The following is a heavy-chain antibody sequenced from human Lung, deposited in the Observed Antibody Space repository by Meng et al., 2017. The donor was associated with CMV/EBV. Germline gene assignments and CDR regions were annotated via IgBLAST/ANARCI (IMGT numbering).Heavy chain of an antibody. J-gene: IGHJ4*02. CDR2: ISYDGTNK. CDR3: ARDQFDY. CDR1: GFTFSSYA. Sequence: LKISCAASGFTFSSYAMHWVRQAPGKGLEWVAVISYDGTNKYYADSVKGRFTISRDNSKNTLYLQMNSLRAEDTAVCYCARDQFDYWGQGTLVTVSS. V-gene: IGHV3-30-3*01.